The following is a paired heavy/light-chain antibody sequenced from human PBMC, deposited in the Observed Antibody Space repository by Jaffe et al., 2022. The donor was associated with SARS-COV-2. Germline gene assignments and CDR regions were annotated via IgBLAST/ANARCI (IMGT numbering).Light chain of an antibody. Sequence: DIQMTQSPSSLSASVGDRVTITCRASQSISSYLNWYQQKPGKAPKLLIYAASSLQSGVPSRFSGSGSGTDFTLTISSLQPEDFATYYCQQSYSTRALTFGGGTKVEIK. CDR2: AAS. CDR1: QSISSY. J-gene: IGKJ4*01. V-gene: IGKV1-39*01. CDR3: QQSYSTRALT.
Heavy chain of an antibody. V-gene: IGHV3-53*01. CDR2: IYSGGST. CDR1: GFTVSSNY. J-gene: IGHJ2*01. CDR3: ARSYCSGGSCYRLDWYFDL. Sequence: EVQLVESGGGLIQPGGSLRLSCAASGFTVSSNYMSWVRQAPGKGLEWVSVIYSGGSTYYADSVKGRFTISRDNSKNTLYLQMNSLRAEDTAVYYCARSYCSGGSCYRLDWYFDLWGRGTLVTVSS. D-gene: IGHD2-15*01.